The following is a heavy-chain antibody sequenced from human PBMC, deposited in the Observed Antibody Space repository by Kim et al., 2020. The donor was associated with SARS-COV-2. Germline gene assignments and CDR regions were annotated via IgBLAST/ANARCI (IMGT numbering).Heavy chain of an antibody. CDR3: ARVNNYYGSGSYYTQ. Sequence: SLKSRVTISVDKSKNQFSRKLSSVTAADTAVYYCARVNNYYGSGSYYTQWGQGTLVTVSS. V-gene: IGHV4-4*02. J-gene: IGHJ4*02. D-gene: IGHD3-10*01.